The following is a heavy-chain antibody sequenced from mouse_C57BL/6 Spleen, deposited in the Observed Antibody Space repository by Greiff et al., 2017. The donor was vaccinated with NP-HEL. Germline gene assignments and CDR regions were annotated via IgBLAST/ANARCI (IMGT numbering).Heavy chain of an antibody. CDR3: ARGGSSYDYYAMDY. V-gene: IGHV1-63*01. CDR2: IYPGGGYT. J-gene: IGHJ4*01. Sequence: VQLVESGAELVRPGTSVKMSCKASGYTFTNYWIGWAKQRPGHGLEWIGDIYPGGGYTNYNEKFKGKATLTADKSSSTAYMQFSSLTSEDSAIYYCARGGSSYDYYAMDYWGQGTSVTVSS. D-gene: IGHD1-1*01. CDR1: GYTFTNYW.